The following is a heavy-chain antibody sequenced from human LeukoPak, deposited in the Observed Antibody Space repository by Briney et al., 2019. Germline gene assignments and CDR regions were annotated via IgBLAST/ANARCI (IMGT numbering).Heavy chain of an antibody. J-gene: IGHJ6*03. CDR1: GGSISSGSYY. CDR3: ARVGLLRPTVAKDYYYYYMDV. Sequence: SETLSLTCTVSGGSISSGSYYWSWIRQPTGKGLEWIGRIYTSGSTNYNPSLKSRVTISVDTSKNQFSLKLSSVTAADTAVYYCARVGLLRPTVAKDYYYYYMDVWGKGTTVTVSS. D-gene: IGHD4-23*01. CDR2: IYTSGST. V-gene: IGHV4-61*02.